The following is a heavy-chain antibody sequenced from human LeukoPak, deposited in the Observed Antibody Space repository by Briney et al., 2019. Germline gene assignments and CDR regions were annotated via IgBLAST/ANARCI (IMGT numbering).Heavy chain of an antibody. V-gene: IGHV3-53*01. D-gene: IGHD3-22*01. CDR2: IYGGGNT. CDR1: GFTVSSNY. Sequence: GGSLGLSCAASGFTVSSNYMNWVRQAPGKGLEWVSAIYGGGNTYYADSVKGRFTISGDNSKNTVFLQMNSLRAEDTAVYYCARASFYYDARALDPWGQGALVTVSS. J-gene: IGHJ5*02. CDR3: ARASFYYDARALDP.